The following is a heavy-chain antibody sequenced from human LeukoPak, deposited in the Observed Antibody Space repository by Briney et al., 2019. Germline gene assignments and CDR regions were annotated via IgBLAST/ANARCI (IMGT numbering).Heavy chain of an antibody. CDR3: ARRRYYDGSGYLE. V-gene: IGHV4-39*01. CDR1: TDSISSSSYY. CDR2: IYYSGST. J-gene: IGHJ1*01. D-gene: IGHD3-22*01. Sequence: SETLSLTCTVSTDSISSSSYYWGWIRQPPGKGLEWIGSIYYSGSTFYNPTLKSRVSISVDTSKNQFSLNLRSVTAADTAVYYCARRRYYDGSGYLEWGQGTLLSVSS.